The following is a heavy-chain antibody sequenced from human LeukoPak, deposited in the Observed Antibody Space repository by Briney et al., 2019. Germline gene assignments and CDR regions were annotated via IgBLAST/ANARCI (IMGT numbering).Heavy chain of an antibody. Sequence: PSETLSLTCTLSVRSIRSYYWRWLRQPPGKALEWIGYIQNSVTSYTDNPSLQSRVTISVDTSKNQFSLKVTSVTAGATGVYSCVRSPQPDPWGQGTLVTVSS. CDR3: VRSPQPDP. CDR2: IQNSVTSY. J-gene: IGHJ5*02. CDR1: VRSIRSYY. V-gene: IGHV4-59*01.